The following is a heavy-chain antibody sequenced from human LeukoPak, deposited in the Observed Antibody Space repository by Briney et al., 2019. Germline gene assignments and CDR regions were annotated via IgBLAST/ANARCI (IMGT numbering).Heavy chain of an antibody. V-gene: IGHV3-30*18. CDR3: AKLSGDYYFDY. Sequence: GGSLRLSCAASGFTFSSYGMHWVRQAPGKGLEWVAVISYDGSNKYYADSVKGRFTISRDNSKNTLYLEVNSLRAEDTAVYYCAKLSGDYYFDYWAREPWSPSPQ. J-gene: IGHJ4*02. CDR1: GFTFSSYG. D-gene: IGHD4-17*01. CDR2: ISYDGSNK.